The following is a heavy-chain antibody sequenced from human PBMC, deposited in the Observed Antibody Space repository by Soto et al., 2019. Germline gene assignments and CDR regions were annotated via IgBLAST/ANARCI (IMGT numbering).Heavy chain of an antibody. J-gene: IGHJ6*02. CDR2: IKSKTDGGTT. CDR1: GFTFSNAW. D-gene: IGHD2-2*01. V-gene: IGHV3-15*07. Sequence: PGGSLRLSCAASGFTFSNAWMNWVRQAPGKGLEWVGRIKSKTDGGTTDYAAPVKGRFTISRDDSKNTLYLQMNSLKTEDTAVYYCTTAGGIVLVPAARYYYYGMDVWGQGTTVTVSS. CDR3: TTAGGIVLVPAARYYYYGMDV.